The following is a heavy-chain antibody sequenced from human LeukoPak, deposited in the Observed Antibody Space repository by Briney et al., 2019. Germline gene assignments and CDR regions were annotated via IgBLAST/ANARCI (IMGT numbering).Heavy chain of an antibody. V-gene: IGHV3-74*01. D-gene: IGHD6-13*01. Sequence: GGSLRLSCAASGFTFSSYWMHWVRQAPGKGLVWVSRINGDGSSTTYVDSVMGRFTISRDNAKNTLYLQMNSVRAEDTAVYYCARGNIAAAGIHYWGQGTLVTVSS. CDR3: ARGNIAAAGIHY. CDR1: GFTFSSYW. CDR2: INGDGSST. J-gene: IGHJ4*02.